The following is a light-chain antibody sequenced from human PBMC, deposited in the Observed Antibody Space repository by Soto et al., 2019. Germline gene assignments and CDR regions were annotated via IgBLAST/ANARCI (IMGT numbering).Light chain of an antibody. CDR3: QQYDNLPSFT. CDR1: QDISNY. J-gene: IGKJ3*01. Sequence: DIQMTQSPSSLSASVGDRVTITCQASQDISNYLNWYQQKPGKAPKLLIYDASNLETGVPSRFSGSGSWTDFTFTISSLQAEDIATYYCQQYDNLPSFTFGPGTKVDIK. CDR2: DAS. V-gene: IGKV1-33*01.